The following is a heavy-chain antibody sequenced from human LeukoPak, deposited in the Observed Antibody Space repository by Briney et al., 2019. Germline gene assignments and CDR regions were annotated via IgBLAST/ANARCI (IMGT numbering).Heavy chain of an antibody. CDR3: ARTYYDILTGHYIFDY. Sequence: PGGSLRLSCAASGFTFSSYAMSWVRQAPGKGLEWVSAISGSGGSTYYADSAKGRFTISRDNSKNTLYLQMNSLRAEDTAVYYCARTYYDILTGHYIFDYWGQGTLVTVSS. CDR1: GFTFSSYA. J-gene: IGHJ4*02. D-gene: IGHD3-9*01. V-gene: IGHV3-23*01. CDR2: ISGSGGST.